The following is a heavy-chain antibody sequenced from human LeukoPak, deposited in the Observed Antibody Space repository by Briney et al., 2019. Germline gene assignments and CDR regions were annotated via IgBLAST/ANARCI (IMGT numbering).Heavy chain of an antibody. CDR3: ARVGPKVGATLDY. J-gene: IGHJ4*02. Sequence: ASVKVSCKASGYTFTGYYMHWVRQAPGQGLEWMGWINPNNGDTNYAQKFQGRVTMTRDTSISTAYMELSSLRSEDTAVYYCARVGPKVGATLDYWGQGTLVTVSS. D-gene: IGHD1-26*01. CDR2: INPNNGDT. CDR1: GYTFTGYY. V-gene: IGHV1-2*02.